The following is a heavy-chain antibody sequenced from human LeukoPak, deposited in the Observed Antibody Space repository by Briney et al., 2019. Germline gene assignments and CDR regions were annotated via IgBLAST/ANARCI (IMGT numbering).Heavy chain of an antibody. CDR3: ASPTTKDPYSSSWYPHFDY. J-gene: IGHJ4*02. D-gene: IGHD6-13*01. CDR1: GGTFSSYA. V-gene: IGHV1-69*04. CDR2: IIPILGIA. Sequence: SVKVSCKASGGTFSSYAISWVRQAPGQGLEWMGRIIPILGIANYAQKFQGRVTITADKSTSTAYMELSSLRSEDTAVYYCASPTTKDPYSSSWYPHFDYWDQGTLVTVSS.